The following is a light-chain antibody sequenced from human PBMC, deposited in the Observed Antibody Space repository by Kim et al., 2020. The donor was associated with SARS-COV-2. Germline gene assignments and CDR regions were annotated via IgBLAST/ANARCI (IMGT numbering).Light chain of an antibody. CDR2: EDS. CDR1: ELPRKF. V-gene: IGLV3-10*01. J-gene: IGLJ3*02. CDR3: YSTDASGNHRV. Sequence: SYELTQPPSVSVSPGQTARITCSGDELPRKFAYWYQQTSGQAPVLVIYEDSKRPSGIPERFSGSSSGTVATLTISGAQVEDDADYYCYSTDASGNHRVFGGGTKVTVL.